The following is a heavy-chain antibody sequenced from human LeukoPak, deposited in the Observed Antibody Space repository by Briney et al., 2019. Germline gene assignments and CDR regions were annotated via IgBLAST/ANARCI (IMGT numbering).Heavy chain of an antibody. Sequence: SETLSLTCTVSGGSISSYYWSWIRQPPGRGLEWIGYIYYSGSTNYNPSPKSRVTISVDTSKNQFSLKLSSVTAADTAVYYCARRGELWFGLDYWGQGTLVTVSS. CDR2: IYYSGST. CDR1: GGSISSYY. CDR3: ARRGELWFGLDY. V-gene: IGHV4-59*01. D-gene: IGHD3-10*01. J-gene: IGHJ4*02.